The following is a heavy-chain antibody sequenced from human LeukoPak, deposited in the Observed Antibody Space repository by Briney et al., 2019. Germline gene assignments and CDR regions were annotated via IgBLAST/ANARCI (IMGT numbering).Heavy chain of an antibody. CDR1: GYSFTSYW. D-gene: IGHD3-22*01. V-gene: IGHV5-51*01. CDR3: ARDHGYYYDSSGYYYFDY. Sequence: GESLKISCKGSGYSFTSYWIGWVRQMPGKGLEWMGIIYPGDSDTRYSPSFQDQVTISADKSISTAYLQWSSLRSEDTAVYYCARDHGYYYDSSGYYYFDYWGQGTLVTVSS. J-gene: IGHJ4*02. CDR2: IYPGDSDT.